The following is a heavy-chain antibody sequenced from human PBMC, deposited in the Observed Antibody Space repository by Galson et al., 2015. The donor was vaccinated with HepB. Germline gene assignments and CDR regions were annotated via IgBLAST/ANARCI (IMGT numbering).Heavy chain of an antibody. CDR1: GFTVSSNY. J-gene: IGHJ4*02. V-gene: IGHV3-66*04. D-gene: IGHD5-18*01. CDR2: IYSGGST. Sequence: SLRLSCAASGFTVSSNYMSWVRQAPGKGLEWVSVIYSGGSTYYADSVKGRFTISRDNSKNTLYLQMNSLRAEDTAVYYCARRGRDTAMGALGYWGQGTLVTVSS. CDR3: ARRGRDTAMGALGY.